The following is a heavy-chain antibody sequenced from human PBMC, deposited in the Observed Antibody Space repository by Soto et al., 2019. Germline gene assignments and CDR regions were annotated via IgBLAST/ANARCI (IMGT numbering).Heavy chain of an antibody. CDR2: ISAYNGNT. J-gene: IGHJ3*02. V-gene: IGHV1-18*01. D-gene: IGHD3-9*01. CDR1: GYTFTSCG. CDR3: ARDPYDILTGYYKVAAFDI. Sequence: GASVKVSCKASGYTFTSCGISWVRQAPGQGLEWMGWISAYNGNTNYAQKLQGRVTMTTDTSTSTAYMELRSLRSDDTAVYYCARDPYDILTGYYKVAAFDIWGQGTMVTVSS.